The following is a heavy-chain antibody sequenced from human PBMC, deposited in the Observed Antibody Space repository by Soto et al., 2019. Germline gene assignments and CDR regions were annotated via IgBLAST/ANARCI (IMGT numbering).Heavy chain of an antibody. CDR1: GLTFSSYD. J-gene: IGHJ6*02. V-gene: IGHV3-13*05. CDR2: IGTAGDP. D-gene: IGHD3-9*01. Sequence: PGGSLRLSCAASGLTFSSYDMHWVRQATGKGLEWVSAIGTAGDPYYPGSVKGRFTISRENAKNSLYLQMNSLRAGDTAVYYCARASLDYDILTGYYLDVWGQGTTVTVSS. CDR3: ARASLDYDILTGYYLDV.